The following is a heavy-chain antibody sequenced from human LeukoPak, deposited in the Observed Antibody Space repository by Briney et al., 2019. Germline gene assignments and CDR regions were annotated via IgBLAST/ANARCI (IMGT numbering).Heavy chain of an antibody. Sequence: GGSLRLSCAASGVTFSNAWMSWVRQAPGKGLEWVGRIKSKTDGGTTDYAAPVKGRFTISRDDSKNTLYLQMNSLKTEDTAVYYCTTSWGIAAAGMGFDYWGQGTLVTVSS. CDR1: GVTFSNAW. J-gene: IGHJ4*02. V-gene: IGHV3-15*01. CDR2: IKSKTDGGTT. D-gene: IGHD6-13*01. CDR3: TTSWGIAAAGMGFDY.